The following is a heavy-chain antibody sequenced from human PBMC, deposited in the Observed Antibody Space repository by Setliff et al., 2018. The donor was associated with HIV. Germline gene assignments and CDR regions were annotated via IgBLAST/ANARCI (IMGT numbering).Heavy chain of an antibody. CDR2: IDHSGKT. CDR3: VRGGSWGII. CDR1: GYSISNGFY. J-gene: IGHJ3*02. Sequence: SETLSLTCIVSGYSISNGFYWGWVRQPPGKGPEWIGSIDHSGKTFYKSSLKSRVTISVDTSKNTFSLRLTSMTAADTAVYYCVRGGSWGIIWGQGTVVTVSS. V-gene: IGHV4-38-2*02. D-gene: IGHD3-16*01.